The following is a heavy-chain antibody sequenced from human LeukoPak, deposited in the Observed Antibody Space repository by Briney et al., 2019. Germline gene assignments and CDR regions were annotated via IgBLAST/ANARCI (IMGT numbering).Heavy chain of an antibody. Sequence: PGGSLRLSCAASGFTFNTYTMNWVRQAPGKGLEWVSYFSGSSGIIDYADSVRGRFSISRDNAKNSLYLQMNSLRAEDTAVYYCARGGSSSWSGDYWGQGTLVTVSS. J-gene: IGHJ4*02. D-gene: IGHD6-13*01. CDR2: FSGSSGII. CDR1: GFTFNTYT. CDR3: ARGGSSSWSGDY. V-gene: IGHV3-48*04.